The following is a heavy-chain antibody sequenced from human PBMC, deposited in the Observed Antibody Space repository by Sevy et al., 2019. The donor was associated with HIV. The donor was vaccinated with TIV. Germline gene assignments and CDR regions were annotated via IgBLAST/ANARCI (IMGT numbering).Heavy chain of an antibody. CDR1: GFTFSSYA. V-gene: IGHV3-23*01. Sequence: GGSLRLSCAASGFTFSSYAMSWVRQAPGKGLEGVSAISGSGGSTYYADSVKGRFTISRDNSKNTLYLQMNSLRAEDTAVYYCAKVKAGIAVAGTGSYWGQGTLVTVSS. J-gene: IGHJ4*02. D-gene: IGHD6-19*01. CDR3: AKVKAGIAVAGTGSY. CDR2: ISGSGGST.